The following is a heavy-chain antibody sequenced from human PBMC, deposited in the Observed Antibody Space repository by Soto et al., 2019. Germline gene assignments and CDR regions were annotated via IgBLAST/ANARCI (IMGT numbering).Heavy chain of an antibody. V-gene: IGHV3-74*01. CDR2: IKFDGSST. CDR1: GFAFSTYW. Sequence: GGCLRLSCAASGFAFSTYWMHWVRQAPGKGLLWVARIKFDGSSTYSADSVKGRFTISRDDAKNTLYLQMNGLRVDDTAVYYCARGAKNIYAMDVWGQGTMVTVSS. J-gene: IGHJ6*02. CDR3: ARGAKNIYAMDV.